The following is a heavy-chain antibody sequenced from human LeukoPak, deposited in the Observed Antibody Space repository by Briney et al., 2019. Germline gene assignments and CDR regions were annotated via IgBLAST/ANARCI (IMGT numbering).Heavy chain of an antibody. CDR1: GGSISSYY. CDR3: ARVGWVGAADY. Sequence: SETLSLTCTVSGGSISSYYWSWIRQPAGKGLEWIGRIYTSGSTNYNPSLKSRVTMSVDTSKNQSSLKLSSVTAADTAVYYCARVGWVGAADYWGREPWSPSPQ. CDR2: IYTSGST. D-gene: IGHD2-15*01. J-gene: IGHJ4*02. V-gene: IGHV4-4*07.